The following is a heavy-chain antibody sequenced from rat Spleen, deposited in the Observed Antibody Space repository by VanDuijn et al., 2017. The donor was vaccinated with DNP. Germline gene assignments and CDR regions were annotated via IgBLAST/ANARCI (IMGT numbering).Heavy chain of an antibody. CDR3: AKFNFGTYYFNY. V-gene: IGHV3-3*01. Sequence: EVRLQESGPGLVKPSQSLSLTCSVTGYPITRSYRWNWIRKFPGNKLEWMGYINSGGSTDYNPSLKSRISITRDTSRNQFFLQLDSVTTEDTATYYCAKFNFGTYYFNYWGQGVMVTVSS. CDR1: GYPITRSYR. D-gene: IGHD1-11*01. CDR2: INSGGST. J-gene: IGHJ2*01.